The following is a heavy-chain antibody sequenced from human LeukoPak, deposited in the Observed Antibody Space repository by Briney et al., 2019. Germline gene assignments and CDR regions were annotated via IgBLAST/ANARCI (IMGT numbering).Heavy chain of an antibody. V-gene: IGHV3-48*01. CDR1: GFPFSSYE. J-gene: IGHJ4*02. CDR3: ATDSSSLYEVEY. D-gene: IGHD6-13*01. CDR2: IGRTSSNI. Sequence: GGSLRLSCAASGFPFSSYEMNWVRQAPGKGLEGVSYIGRTSSNIYYADSVKGRFTISRDSAKNSMYLQMNSLKAEDTAVYYCATDSSSLYEVEYWGRGTLVTVSS.